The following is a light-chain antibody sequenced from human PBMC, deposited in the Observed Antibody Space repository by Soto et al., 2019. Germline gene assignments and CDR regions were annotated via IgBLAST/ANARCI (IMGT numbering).Light chain of an antibody. V-gene: IGLV2-11*01. CDR3: SLYAGYYILV. J-gene: IGLJ3*02. CDR1: SSDVGGYNY. Sequence: QSALTQPRSVSGSPGQSVTISCTGTSSDVGGYNYVSWYQHHPGKAPKVILYDVTRRPSGVPDRFSGSKSGDTASLTISGLQAEDEADYYCSLYAGYYILVFGGGTKLTVL. CDR2: DVT.